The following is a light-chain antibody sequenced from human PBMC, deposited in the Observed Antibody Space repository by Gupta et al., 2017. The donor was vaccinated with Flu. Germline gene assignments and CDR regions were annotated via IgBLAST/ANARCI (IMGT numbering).Light chain of an antibody. Sequence: EIVMTQSPATLSVSPGERATLSCRVSQSIGSNLAWYHQKPGQAPRLLIYTASTRATDIPARFSGSGSGTEFTLTISSLQAEDFAIYYCQQYNNWPRTFGQGTKVEI. CDR3: QQYNNWPRT. J-gene: IGKJ1*01. CDR2: TAS. CDR1: QSIGSN. V-gene: IGKV3-15*01.